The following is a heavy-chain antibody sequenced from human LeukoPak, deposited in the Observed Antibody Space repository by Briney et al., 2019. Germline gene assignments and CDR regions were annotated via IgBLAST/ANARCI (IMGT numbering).Heavy chain of an antibody. J-gene: IGHJ4*02. Sequence: GGSLRLSCAASGFTFSTYSTSWVRQAPGKGLEWVSYISSSSSTVYYADSVKGRFTISRDNAKNSLHLEANSLRDEDTAVFYCARLSGRSFDYWGQGTLVTVSS. CDR3: ARLSGRSFDY. CDR2: ISSSSSTV. D-gene: IGHD1-20*01. V-gene: IGHV3-48*02. CDR1: GFTFSTYS.